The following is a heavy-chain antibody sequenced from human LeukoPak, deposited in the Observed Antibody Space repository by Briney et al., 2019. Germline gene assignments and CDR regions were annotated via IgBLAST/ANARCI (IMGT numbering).Heavy chain of an antibody. CDR2: INDSGST. D-gene: IGHD3-10*01. CDR3: ARGLWFGESRPYYYDY. Sequence: PSETLSLTCAVYGGSFSGYYWSWLRQPPGKGLEWIGEINDSGSTNYNPSLKSRVIISVDTSMNQFSLKLSSVTAADTAEYYCARGLWFGESRPYYYDYWGQGNLVTVST. J-gene: IGHJ4*02. V-gene: IGHV4-34*01. CDR1: GGSFSGYY.